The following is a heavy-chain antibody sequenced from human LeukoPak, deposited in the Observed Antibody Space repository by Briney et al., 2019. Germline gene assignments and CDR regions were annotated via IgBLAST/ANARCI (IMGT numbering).Heavy chain of an antibody. CDR3: VRNGYDSSSYHFCSDS. D-gene: IGHD3-22*01. J-gene: IGHJ4*02. Sequence: PSETLSLTCAVYDGSFSDYNWSWIRQSPGKGLEWMGEIHHSGGTNYSPSLESRITISVDPSKNKLSLRLSSVTAADTAVYYCVRNGYDSSSYHFCSDSRGRGTLVTVSS. V-gene: IGHV4-34*01. CDR2: IHHSGGT. CDR1: DGSFSDYN.